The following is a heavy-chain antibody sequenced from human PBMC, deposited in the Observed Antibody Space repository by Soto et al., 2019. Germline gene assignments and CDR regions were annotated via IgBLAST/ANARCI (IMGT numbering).Heavy chain of an antibody. CDR3: ARAVAGTSFWFDP. CDR2: IIPIFGTA. J-gene: IGHJ5*02. Sequence: SVKVSCKASGGTFSSYAIGWVRQAPGQGLEWMGGIIPIFGTANYAQKFQGRVTITADKSKNQFSLKLSSVTAADTAVYYCARAVAGTSFWFDPWGQGTLVTVSS. D-gene: IGHD6-19*01. CDR1: GGTFSSYA. V-gene: IGHV1-69*06.